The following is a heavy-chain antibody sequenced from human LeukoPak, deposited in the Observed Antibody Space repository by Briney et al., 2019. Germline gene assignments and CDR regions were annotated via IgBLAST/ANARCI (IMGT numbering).Heavy chain of an antibody. CDR3: ARGPPNWGYDY. Sequence: GASVKVSCKASGYTFTSYDFNWVRQATGQRPEWMGWMSPNSGDTGYAHKSQDRVTMTRNTSISTAYMELSSLSSDDTAVYYCARGPPNWGYDYWGPGTLVTVSS. CDR2: MSPNSGDT. J-gene: IGHJ4*02. V-gene: IGHV1-8*01. CDR1: GYTFTSYD. D-gene: IGHD7-27*01.